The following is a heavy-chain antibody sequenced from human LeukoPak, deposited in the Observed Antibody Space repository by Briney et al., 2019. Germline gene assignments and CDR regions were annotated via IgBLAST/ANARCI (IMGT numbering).Heavy chain of an antibody. D-gene: IGHD2-8*01. J-gene: IGHJ4*02. CDR3: AKELRVAGRTKGFDY. V-gene: IGHV3-23*01. CDR1: GFAFSSSA. Sequence: GGSLRLSCAASGFAFSSSAMSWVRQAPGKGLEWVSAISDSGDSTYYADPVKGRFTISRDNSKNTLYLQLNSLRAEDTAVYCCAKELRVAGRTKGFDYWGQGTLVTVSS. CDR2: ISDSGDST.